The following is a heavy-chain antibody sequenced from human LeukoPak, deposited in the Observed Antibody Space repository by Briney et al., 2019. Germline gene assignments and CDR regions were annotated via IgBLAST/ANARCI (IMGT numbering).Heavy chain of an antibody. CDR3: AKDLSPAYFHH. D-gene: IGHD2/OR15-2a*01. CDR2: IRYDGSNK. J-gene: IGHJ1*01. Sequence: PGGSLRLSCAASGFTFSNYAMHWVRQTPGKGLEWVAFIRYDGSNKYYADSVKGRFTTSRDNSKNTLYLQMSSLTTEDTAVYYCAKDLSPAYFHHWGQGTLVTVSS. CDR1: GFTFSNYA. V-gene: IGHV3-30*02.